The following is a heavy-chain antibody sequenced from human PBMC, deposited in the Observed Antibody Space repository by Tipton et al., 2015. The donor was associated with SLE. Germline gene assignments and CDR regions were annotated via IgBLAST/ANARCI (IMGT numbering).Heavy chain of an antibody. CDR1: GGSISSYY. D-gene: IGHD3-9*01. Sequence: TLSLTCTVSGGSISSYYWSWIWQPAGKGLEWIGRIYTSGSTNYNPSLKSRVTMSVDTSKNQFSLKLSSVTAADTAVYYCESAPGGYFDWVLYFDLWGRGTVVTVSS. V-gene: IGHV4-4*07. CDR2: IYTSGST. CDR3: ESAPGGYFDWVLYFDL. J-gene: IGHJ2*01.